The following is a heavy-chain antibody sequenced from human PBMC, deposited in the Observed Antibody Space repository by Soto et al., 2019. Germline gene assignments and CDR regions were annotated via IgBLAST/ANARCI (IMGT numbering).Heavy chain of an antibody. V-gene: IGHV4-34*01. D-gene: IGHD4-17*01. CDR3: VREAGGDYWYFDL. Sequence: SETLSLTCAVYGGSFSGYYWSWIRQPPGKGLEWIGEINHSGSTNYNPSLKSRVTISVDTSKNQFSLKLSSVTAADTAVYYCVREAGGDYWYFDLWGRGTLVTVSS. J-gene: IGHJ2*01. CDR1: GGSFSGYY. CDR2: INHSGST.